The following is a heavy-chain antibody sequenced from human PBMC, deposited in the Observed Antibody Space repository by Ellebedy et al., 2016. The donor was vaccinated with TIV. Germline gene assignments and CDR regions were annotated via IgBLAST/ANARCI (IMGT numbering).Heavy chain of an antibody. CDR1: GFTFSSNS. D-gene: IGHD3-10*01. CDR3: ARKHLYGLD. J-gene: IGHJ4*02. Sequence: GESLKISCAASGFTFSSNSMNWVRQAPGKGLEWVSVIYSGGGPSYADSVKGRFTIFRDTSKNTLFLQMNSLRAEDTAVYYCARKHLYGLDWGQGTLVTVSS. V-gene: IGHV3-66*01. CDR2: IYSGGGP.